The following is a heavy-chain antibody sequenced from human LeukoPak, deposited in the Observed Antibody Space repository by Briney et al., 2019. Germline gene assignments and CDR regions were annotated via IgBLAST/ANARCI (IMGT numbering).Heavy chain of an antibody. J-gene: IGHJ4*02. Sequence: GESLKISCKGSGYSFTSYWIGWVRQMPGKGLEWMGIIYPGDSDTSYSPSFQGQFTISADKSLSTAYLQWSSLKASDTAMYYCARRRLDGHFDYWGQGTLVTVSS. D-gene: IGHD5-24*01. V-gene: IGHV5-51*01. CDR3: ARRRLDGHFDY. CDR1: GYSFTSYW. CDR2: IYPGDSDT.